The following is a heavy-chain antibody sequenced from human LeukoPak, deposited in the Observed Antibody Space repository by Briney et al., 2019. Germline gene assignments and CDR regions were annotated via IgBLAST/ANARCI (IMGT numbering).Heavy chain of an antibody. J-gene: IGHJ5*02. V-gene: IGHV1-18*01. D-gene: IGHD1-20*01. CDR3: ARDHYNWNDSGSRWFDP. CDR1: GYTFTSYG. CDR2: ISAHNGNT. Sequence: GASVKVSCKASGYTFTSYGISWVRQAPGQGLEWMGWISAHNGNTNYTQKLQGRVTMTTDTSTSTAYMELSSLRSEDTAVYYCARDHYNWNDSGSRWFDPWGQGTLVTVSS.